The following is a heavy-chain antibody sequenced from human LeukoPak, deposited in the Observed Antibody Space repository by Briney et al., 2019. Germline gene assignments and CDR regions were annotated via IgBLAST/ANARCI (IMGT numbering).Heavy chain of an antibody. CDR1: GYSFTNYA. J-gene: IGHJ4*02. Sequence: ASVKVSCKASGYSFTNYALNWVRQAPGQGLEFMGWIHPSTGNPSYAQGFSGRFVFSLDTSVSTAYLQISSLKAEDTAVYYCARRLRGYIYSSSSFGHWGQGTLVTVSS. CDR2: IHPSTGNP. CDR3: ARRLRGYIYSSSSFGH. D-gene: IGHD6-6*01. V-gene: IGHV7-4-1*02.